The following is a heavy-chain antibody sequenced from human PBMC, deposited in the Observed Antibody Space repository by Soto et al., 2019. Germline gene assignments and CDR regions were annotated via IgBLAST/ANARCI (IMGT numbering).Heavy chain of an antibody. V-gene: IGHV1-69*13. CDR1: GGTFSSYA. D-gene: IGHD5-18*01. Sequence: SVKVSCKASGGTFSSYAISWVRQAPGQGLEWMGGIIPIFGTANYAQKFQGRVTITADESTSTAYMELSSLKSEDTAVYYCARGSYSYGLYYYYYGMDVWGQGTTVTVSS. CDR2: IIPIFGTA. J-gene: IGHJ6*02. CDR3: ARGSYSYGLYYYYYGMDV.